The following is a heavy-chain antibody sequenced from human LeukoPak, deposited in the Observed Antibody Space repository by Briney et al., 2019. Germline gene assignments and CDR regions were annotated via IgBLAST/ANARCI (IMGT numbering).Heavy chain of an antibody. D-gene: IGHD5-24*01. CDR2: IYNNGSP. CDR3: AIGRDAYKTGY. V-gene: IGHV4-59*01. CDR1: GDSISTYY. Sequence: SETLSLTCTVSGDSISTYYGSWIRQSPGKGLEWIGYIYNNGSPNYNPSLKSRVTISLDTSKSQFSLKLSSVTAADTAVYYCAIGRDAYKTGYWGQGALVTVSS. J-gene: IGHJ4*02.